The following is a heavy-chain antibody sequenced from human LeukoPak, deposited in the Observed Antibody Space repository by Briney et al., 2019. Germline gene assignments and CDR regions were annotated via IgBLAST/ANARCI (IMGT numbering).Heavy chain of an antibody. CDR1: GYTFTGYY. CDR2: INPNSGGT. D-gene: IGHD5-12*01. V-gene: IGHV1-2*02. CDR3: AREDGGYDLWYFDL. J-gene: IGHJ2*01. Sequence: GASVKVSCMASGYTFTGYYMHWVRQAPGQGLEWMGWINPNSGGTNYAQKFQGRVTMTRDTSISTAYMELSRLRSDDTAVYYCAREDGGYDLWYFDLWGRGTLVTVSS.